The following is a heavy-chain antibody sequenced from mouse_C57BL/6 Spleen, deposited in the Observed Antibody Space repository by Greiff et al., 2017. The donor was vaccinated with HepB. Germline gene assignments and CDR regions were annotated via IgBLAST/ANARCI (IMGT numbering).Heavy chain of an antibody. CDR2: IHPRDGST. Sequence: VQVVESGPELVQPGASVKLSCKASGYTFTSYDINWVKQRPGQGPEWIGWIHPRDGSTKYNEKVKGKITLTVDSSSSTAYMELHSLTSEDPAVFFGARWENYDSYDYYAMDYWGQGASVTVS. J-gene: IGHJ4*01. D-gene: IGHD2-1*01. CDR3: ARWENYDSYDYYAMDY. CDR1: GYTFTSYD. V-gene: IGHV1-85*01.